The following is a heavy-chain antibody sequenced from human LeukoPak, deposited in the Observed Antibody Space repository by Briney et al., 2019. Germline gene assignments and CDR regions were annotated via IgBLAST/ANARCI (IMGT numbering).Heavy chain of an antibody. D-gene: IGHD1-1*01. J-gene: IGHJ3*02. CDR1: GYTFTGYY. CDR3: AREATGTTDSDAFDI. V-gene: IGHV1-2*02. CDR2: INPNSGGT. Sequence: ASVKVSCKASGYTFTGYYMHRVRQAPGQGLEWMGWINPNSGGTNYAQKFQGRVTMTRDTSISTAYMELSRLRSDDTAVYYCAREATGTTDSDAFDIWGQGTMVTVSS.